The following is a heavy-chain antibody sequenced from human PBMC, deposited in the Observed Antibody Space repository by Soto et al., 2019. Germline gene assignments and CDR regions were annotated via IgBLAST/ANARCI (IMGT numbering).Heavy chain of an antibody. CDR3: ARDPPTIASAGREDY. J-gene: IGHJ4*02. CDR2: ISAYNGNT. Sequence: ASVKVSCKASGYTFTSYGISWVRQAPGQGLEWMGWISAYNGNTNYAQKLQGRVTMTTDTSTSTAYMELRSLRSDDTAVYYCARDPPTIASAGREDYWGQGTPVTVSS. CDR1: GYTFTSYG. D-gene: IGHD6-13*01. V-gene: IGHV1-18*01.